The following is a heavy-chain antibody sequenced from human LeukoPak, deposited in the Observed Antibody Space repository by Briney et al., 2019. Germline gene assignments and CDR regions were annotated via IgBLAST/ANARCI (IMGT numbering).Heavy chain of an antibody. V-gene: IGHV3-23*01. CDR1: GFTFDDYA. J-gene: IGHJ4*02. Sequence: GGSLRLSCAASGFTFDDYAMHWVRQAPGKGLEWVSAISGSGGSTYYADSVKGRFTISRDNSKNTLYLQMNSLRAEDTAVYYCAKDQVVVVTAIFDYWGQGTLVTVSS. D-gene: IGHD2-21*02. CDR2: ISGSGGST. CDR3: AKDQVVVVTAIFDY.